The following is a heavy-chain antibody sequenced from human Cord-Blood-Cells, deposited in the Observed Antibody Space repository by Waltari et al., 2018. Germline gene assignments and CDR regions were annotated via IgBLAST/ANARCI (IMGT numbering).Heavy chain of an antibody. D-gene: IGHD5-12*01. J-gene: IGHJ4*02. CDR2: IYYSGST. CDR3: ARQRRFASGPTVATIDY. V-gene: IGHV4-39*01. Sequence: QLQLQESGPGLVKPSETLSLTCTVSGGSISSSSYYWGWIRQPPRKGLEWIGSIYYSGSTYYNPSLKSRVTISVDTSKNQFSLKLSSVTAADTAVYYCARQRRFASGPTVATIDYWGQGTLVTVSS. CDR1: GGSISSSSYY.